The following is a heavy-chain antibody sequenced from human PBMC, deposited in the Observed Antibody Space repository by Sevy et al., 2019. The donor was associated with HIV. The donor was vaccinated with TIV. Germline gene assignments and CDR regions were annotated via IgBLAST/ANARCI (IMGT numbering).Heavy chain of an antibody. CDR3: ARHSSMTTVTMNY. CDR2: IYYSGST. J-gene: IGHJ4*02. V-gene: IGHV4-39*01. Sequence: SETLSLTYTVSGGSVSRSTYYWGWIRQPPGKGLEWIGSIYYSGSTYYNPSLKSRVTISVDTSKNQFSLKLGSVTAADTAVYYCARHSSMTTVTMNYWGQGTLVTVSS. CDR1: GGSVSRSTYY. D-gene: IGHD4-17*01.